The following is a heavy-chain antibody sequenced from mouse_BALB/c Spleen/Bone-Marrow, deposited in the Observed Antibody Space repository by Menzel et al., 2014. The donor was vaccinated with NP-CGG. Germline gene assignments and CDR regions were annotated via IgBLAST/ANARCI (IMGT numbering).Heavy chain of an antibody. CDR3: ARDDYYAMDY. V-gene: IGHV7-3*02. CDR1: GFTFTDYY. J-gene: IGHJ4*01. Sequence: EVKLMESGGGLVQPGGSLRLSCATSGFTFTDYYMSWVRQPPGKALEWLGFIRNKANGYTTEYSASVKGRFTISRDNSQSILCLQMNTLRAEDSATYYCARDDYYAMDYWGQGTSVTVSS. CDR2: IRNKANGYTT.